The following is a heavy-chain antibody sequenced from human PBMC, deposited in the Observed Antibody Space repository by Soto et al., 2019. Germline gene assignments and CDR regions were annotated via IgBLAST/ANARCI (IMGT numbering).Heavy chain of an antibody. Sequence: SETLSLTCTVSGGSISSGGYYWSWIRQHPGKGLGWIGYIYYSGSTYYNPSLKSRVTISVDTSKNQFSLKLSSVTAADTAVYYCARDSYGDYYYYYGMDVWGQGTTVTVSS. J-gene: IGHJ6*02. CDR2: IYYSGST. CDR1: GGSISSGGYY. V-gene: IGHV4-31*03. D-gene: IGHD4-17*01. CDR3: ARDSYGDYYYYYGMDV.